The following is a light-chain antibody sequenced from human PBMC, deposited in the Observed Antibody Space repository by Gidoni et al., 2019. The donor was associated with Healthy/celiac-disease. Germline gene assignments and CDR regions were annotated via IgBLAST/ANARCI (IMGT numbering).Light chain of an antibody. J-gene: IGKJ1*01. CDR3: QQYGSSPLWT. CDR1: QSVSSSY. Sequence: EIVLTQSPGTRSLSPGERATLSCMASQSVSSSYLAWYQQKPGQAPRLLIYGASSRATGIPDRFSGSGSGTDFTLTISRLEPEDFAVYYCQQYGSSPLWTFGQGTKVEIK. V-gene: IGKV3-20*01. CDR2: GAS.